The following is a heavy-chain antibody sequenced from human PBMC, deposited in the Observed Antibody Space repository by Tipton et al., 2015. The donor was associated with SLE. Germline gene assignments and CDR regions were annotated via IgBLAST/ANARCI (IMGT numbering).Heavy chain of an antibody. CDR1: GYRFSSYW. J-gene: IGHJ2*01. CDR3: ARSLGNTHDFDL. CDR2: IYPDDSDA. D-gene: IGHD4-23*01. Sequence: QSGPEVKKPGESLKISCKGSGYRFSSYWIGWVRQMPGKGLEWMGIIYPDDSDARYSPTFQGQVTLSVDKSISTAYLQWSSLKASDTAMYYCARSLGNTHDFDLWGRGTLVTVSS. V-gene: IGHV5-51*03.